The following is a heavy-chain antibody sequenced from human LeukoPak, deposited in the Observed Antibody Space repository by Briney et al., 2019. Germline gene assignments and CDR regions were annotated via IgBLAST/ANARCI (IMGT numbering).Heavy chain of an antibody. V-gene: IGHV1-8*03. Sequence: GASVKVSCKASGYTFTGYYMHWVRQAPGQGLEWMGWINPNSGNTGYAQKFQGRVTITRNTSISTAYMELSSLRSEDTAVYYCVRGRGNWQPYYYYYMDVWGKGTTVTVSS. CDR2: INPNSGNT. D-gene: IGHD3-10*01. J-gene: IGHJ6*03. CDR3: VRGRGNWQPYYYYYMDV. CDR1: GYTFTGYY.